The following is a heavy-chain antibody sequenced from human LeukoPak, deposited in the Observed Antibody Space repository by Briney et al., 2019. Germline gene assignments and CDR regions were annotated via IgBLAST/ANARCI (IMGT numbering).Heavy chain of an antibody. J-gene: IGHJ4*02. D-gene: IGHD6-19*01. V-gene: IGHV3-74*01. CDR1: GFTFSSYW. CDR3: ARVAPYSTGWTPLDY. Sequence: GGSLRLSCAASGFTFSSYWMHWVRQVPGKGLVWVSRINSDGSSTRYADSVKGRFTISRDNAKNTLYLQMNSLRAEDTAVYYCARVAPYSTGWTPLDYWGQGTLVTASS. CDR2: INSDGSST.